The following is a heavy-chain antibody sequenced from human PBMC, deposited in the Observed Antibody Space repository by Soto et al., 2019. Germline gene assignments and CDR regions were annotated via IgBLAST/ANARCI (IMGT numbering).Heavy chain of an antibody. CDR1: GFSLTTSGAG. CDR3: AHRYGGNYYRWYFDF. Sequence: SGPTLVNPTQTPTLTCSFSGFSLTTSGAGVGWLRQPPGKALEWLALISWKDDKRYSPGLKNRLTITKDPSKNQVVLTMTNMDPVDTGTYYCAHRYGGNYYRWYFDFWGQGTLVTVSS. V-gene: IGHV2-5*01. CDR2: ISWKDDK. J-gene: IGHJ4*02. D-gene: IGHD1-26*01.